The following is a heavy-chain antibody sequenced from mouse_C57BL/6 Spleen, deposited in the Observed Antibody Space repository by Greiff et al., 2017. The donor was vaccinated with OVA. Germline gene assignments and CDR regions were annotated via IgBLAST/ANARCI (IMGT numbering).Heavy chain of an antibody. V-gene: IGHV1-82*01. J-gene: IGHJ4*01. Sequence: QVQLQQSGPELVKPGASVKISCKASGYAFSSSWMNWVKQRPGKGLEWIGRIYPGDGDTNYNGKFKGKATLTVDKSSSTAYMQLSSLTSEDSAVYFCARGGLLLRSYAMDYWGQGTSVTVSS. CDR2: IYPGDGDT. D-gene: IGHD1-1*01. CDR1: GYAFSSSW. CDR3: ARGGLLLRSYAMDY.